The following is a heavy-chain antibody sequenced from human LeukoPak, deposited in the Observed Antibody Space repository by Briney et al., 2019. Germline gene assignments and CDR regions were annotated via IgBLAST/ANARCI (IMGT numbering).Heavy chain of an antibody. Sequence: GGSLRLSCAASGFTFSSYSMNWVRQAPGKGLEWVSSISSSSSYIYYADSVKGRFTISRDNAKNSLYLQMNSLRAEDTAVYYCARVAHGYSSGWYNFDYWGQGTLVTVSS. V-gene: IGHV3-21*04. CDR1: GFTFSSYS. CDR2: ISSSSSYI. J-gene: IGHJ4*02. CDR3: ARVAHGYSSGWYNFDY. D-gene: IGHD6-19*01.